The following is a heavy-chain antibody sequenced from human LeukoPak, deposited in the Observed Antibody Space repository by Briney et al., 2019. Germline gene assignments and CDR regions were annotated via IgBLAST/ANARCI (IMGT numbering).Heavy chain of an antibody. J-gene: IGHJ4*02. D-gene: IGHD4-17*01. Sequence: GGSLRLSCAASGFTLSSYWMSWVRQAPGKGLEWVANIKQDGSEKYYVDSVKGRFTISRDNAKNSLYLQMNSLRAGDTAVYYCARDNAVTYFDYWGQGTLVTVSS. V-gene: IGHV3-7*01. CDR3: ARDNAVTYFDY. CDR1: GFTLSSYW. CDR2: IKQDGSEK.